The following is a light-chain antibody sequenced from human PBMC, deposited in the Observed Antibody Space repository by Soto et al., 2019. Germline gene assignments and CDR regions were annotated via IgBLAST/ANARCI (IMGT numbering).Light chain of an antibody. V-gene: IGLV4-69*01. J-gene: IGLJ3*02. Sequence: QPVLTQSPSASASLGASVKLTCTLSSGHSSYAIAWHQQHPEKGPRYLMKLNSDGSHSKGDGIPDRFSGSSSGAERYLTISSLQSEDEADYYCQTWGTGTGVFGGGTKLTVL. CDR2: LNSDGSH. CDR3: QTWGTGTGV. CDR1: SGHSSYA.